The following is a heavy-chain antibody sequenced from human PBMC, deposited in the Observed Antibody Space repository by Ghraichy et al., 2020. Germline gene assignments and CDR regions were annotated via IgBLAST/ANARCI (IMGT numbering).Heavy chain of an antibody. CDR2: ISISSGYI. V-gene: IGHV3-21*01. J-gene: IGHJ6*02. CDR1: GFTFSSYS. Sequence: GGSLRLSCAASGFTFSSYSMNWVRQAPGKGLEWVSSISISSGYIYYAASVRGRITISRDNAKNSLYLQMNSLRAEESAVYYCARAVKSYHYGMDVWGQGTTVTVSS. D-gene: IGHD6-19*01. CDR3: ARAVKSYHYGMDV.